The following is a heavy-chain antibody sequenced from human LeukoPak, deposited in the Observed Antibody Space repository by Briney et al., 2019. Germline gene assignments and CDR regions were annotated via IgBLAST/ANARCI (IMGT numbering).Heavy chain of an antibody. CDR2: IYYSGST. Sequence: SETLSLTCTVSGGSISSYYWSWIRQPPGKGLEWIGYIYYSGSTNYNPSLKSRVTISVDTSKNQFSLRLSSVTAADTAVYYCASSRVVITSFDYWGQGTLVTVSS. CDR1: GGSISSYY. CDR3: ASSRVVITSFDY. D-gene: IGHD3-22*01. J-gene: IGHJ4*02. V-gene: IGHV4-59*08.